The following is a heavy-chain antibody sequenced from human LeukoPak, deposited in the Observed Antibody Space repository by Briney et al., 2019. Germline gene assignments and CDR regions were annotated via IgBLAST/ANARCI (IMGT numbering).Heavy chain of an antibody. CDR2: ISYDGSNK. Sequence: PGGSLRLSCAASGFTFSSYGMHWVRQAPGKGLEGVAVISYDGSNKYYADSVKGRFTISRDNSKNTLYLQMNSLRAEDTAVYYCAKDFTMVRGVDWFDPWGQGTLVTVSS. V-gene: IGHV3-30*18. CDR1: GFTFSSYG. CDR3: AKDFTMVRGVDWFDP. J-gene: IGHJ5*02. D-gene: IGHD3-10*01.